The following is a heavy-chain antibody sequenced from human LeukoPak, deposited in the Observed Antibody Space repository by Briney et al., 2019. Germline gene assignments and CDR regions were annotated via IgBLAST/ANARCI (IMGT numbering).Heavy chain of an antibody. J-gene: IGHJ6*04. CDR1: GYTFTGYY. D-gene: IGHD3-16*02. Sequence: ASVKVSCKASGYTFTGYYMHWVRQAPGQGLEWRGWINPNSGGTNYAQKFQGWVTMTRDTSISTAYMELSRLRPDDTAVYYCARAAHDYVWGSYRSDYGMVVWGKGTTVTVSS. CDR2: INPNSGGT. CDR3: ARAAHDYVWGSYRSDYGMVV. V-gene: IGHV1-2*04.